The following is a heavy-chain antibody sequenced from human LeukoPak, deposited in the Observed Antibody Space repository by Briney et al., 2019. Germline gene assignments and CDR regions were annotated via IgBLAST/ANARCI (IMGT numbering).Heavy chain of an antibody. Sequence: SETLSLTCTVSGGSISSYYWSWIRQPPGKGLEWIGYIYYGGSTNYNPSLKSRVTISVDTSKNQFSLKLSSVTAADTAVYYCARGREYQLLFDYWGQGTLVTVSS. V-gene: IGHV4-59*01. CDR1: GGSISSYY. J-gene: IGHJ4*02. CDR2: IYYGGST. D-gene: IGHD2-2*01. CDR3: ARGREYQLLFDY.